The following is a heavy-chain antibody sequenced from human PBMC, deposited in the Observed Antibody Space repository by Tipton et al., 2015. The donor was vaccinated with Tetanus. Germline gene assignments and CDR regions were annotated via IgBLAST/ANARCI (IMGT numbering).Heavy chain of an antibody. V-gene: IGHV3-30-3*01. Sequence: SLRLSCAASGFPFSNYAMSWVRQAPGKGLEWVAVITFDGGTKYYADSEKGRFTLSRDNSQNTLYLQMNSLKVEDTAVYYCAREDGGPTLDYFDSWGQGALVIVSS. J-gene: IGHJ4*02. CDR3: AREDGGPTLDYFDS. CDR2: ITFDGGTK. D-gene: IGHD3-16*01. CDR1: GFPFSNYA.